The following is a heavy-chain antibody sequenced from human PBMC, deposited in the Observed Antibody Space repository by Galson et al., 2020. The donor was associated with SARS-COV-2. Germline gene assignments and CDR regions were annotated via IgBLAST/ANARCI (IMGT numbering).Heavy chain of an antibody. CDR3: ARDPL. J-gene: IGHJ3*01. CDR2: SNGDSSIT. Sequence: GESLKISCAASGFSINTYWIHWVRQAPGKGLVWVSRSNGDSSITSYADSVKGRFTISRDNAKKTVYLEMTSLRVEDTAVYYCARDPLWGQGTMVTVSS. V-gene: IGHV3-74*01. CDR1: GFSINTYW.